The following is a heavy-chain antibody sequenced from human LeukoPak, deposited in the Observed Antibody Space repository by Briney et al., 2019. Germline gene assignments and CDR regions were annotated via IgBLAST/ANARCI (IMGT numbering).Heavy chain of an antibody. V-gene: IGHV1-69*13. CDR2: IIPIFGTA. CDR1: GGTFSSYA. D-gene: IGHD3-16*01. J-gene: IGHJ4*02. CDR3: ARGLSFGGVTGVYFDY. Sequence: ASVKVSCKASGGTFSSYAISWVRQAPGQGLEWMGGIIPIFGTANYAQKFQGRVTITADESTSTAYMELSSLRSEDTAVYYCARGLSFGGVTGVYFDYWGQGTLVTVSS.